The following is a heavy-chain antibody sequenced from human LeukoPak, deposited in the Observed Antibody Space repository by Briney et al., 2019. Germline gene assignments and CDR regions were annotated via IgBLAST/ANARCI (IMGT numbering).Heavy chain of an antibody. CDR1: GGSIGSSY. J-gene: IGHJ2*01. CDR3: ARHGGSYPYWYFDL. Sequence: SETLSLTCSISGGSIGSSYWSWIRQPPGKGLEWIGYLYYTGSSNNNPSLKSRLTISVDTSRNQFSLRLSSVTAADTAVYYCARHGGSYPYWYFDLWGRGTLVTVSS. D-gene: IGHD1-26*01. CDR2: LYYTGSS. V-gene: IGHV4-59*08.